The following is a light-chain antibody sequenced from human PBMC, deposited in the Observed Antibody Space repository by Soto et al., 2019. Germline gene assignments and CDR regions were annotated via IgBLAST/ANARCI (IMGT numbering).Light chain of an antibody. J-gene: IGLJ1*01. CDR2: GNS. CDR1: SSNIGAHYD. CDR3: AAWDDSLSTYV. Sequence: QSVLTQPPSVSGAPGQRVTISCTGSSSNIGAHYDVHWYQQLPGIAPKLLIYGNSNRPSGVPDRFSGSKSGTSASLAISGLRSEDEADYYCAAWDDSLSTYVFGTGTKLTVL. V-gene: IGLV1-40*01.